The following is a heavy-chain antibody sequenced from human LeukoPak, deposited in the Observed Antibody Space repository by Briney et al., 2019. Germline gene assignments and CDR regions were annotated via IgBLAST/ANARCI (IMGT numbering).Heavy chain of an antibody. CDR1: GFIVSSNY. Sequence: GGSLRLSCAASGFIVSSNYKSWVRQAPGKGLEWVSVIYSGGSTYYADSVKGRFTISRDNSKNTLYLQMNSLRAEDTAVYYCASTHLGYCSSVSCQNDYWGQGTLVTVSS. CDR2: IYSGGST. CDR3: ASTHLGYCSSVSCQNDY. J-gene: IGHJ4*02. D-gene: IGHD2-15*01. V-gene: IGHV3-53*01.